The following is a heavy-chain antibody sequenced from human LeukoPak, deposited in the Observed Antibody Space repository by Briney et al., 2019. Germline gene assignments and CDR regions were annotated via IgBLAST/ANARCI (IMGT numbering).Heavy chain of an antibody. CDR3: ARVAVTPDYFDY. V-gene: IGHV5-51*01. CDR2: IYPGDSDT. CDR1: GYHFINCL. J-gene: IGHJ4*02. Sequence: GGSLQISCEGSGYHFINCLIGWVRQMPGKGLEWMGIIYPGDSDTRYSPSFQGQVTISADKSISTAYLQWSSLKASDTAMYYCARVAVTPDYFDYWGQGTLVTVSS. D-gene: IGHD2-21*02.